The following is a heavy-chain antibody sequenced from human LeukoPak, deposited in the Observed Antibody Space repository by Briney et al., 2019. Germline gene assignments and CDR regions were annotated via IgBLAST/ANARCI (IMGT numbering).Heavy chain of an antibody. CDR1: GYTFTSYY. CDR3: ARGKSSVWPVGLCMDV. D-gene: IGHD6-19*01. CDR2: INPSAGTT. J-gene: IGHJ6*02. Sequence: ASVKVSCKVSGYTFTSYYMHWVRQAPGQGLEWMTLINPSAGTTTYAQKFQGRVTVTRDTSTSTVYMDLSSLKSEDTAVYYCARGKSSVWPVGLCMDVWGQGTTVTVSS. V-gene: IGHV1-46*01.